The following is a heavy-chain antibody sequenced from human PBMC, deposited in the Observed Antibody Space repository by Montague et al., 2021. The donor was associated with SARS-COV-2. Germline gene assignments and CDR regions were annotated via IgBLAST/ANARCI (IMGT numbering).Heavy chain of an antibody. V-gene: IGHV4-4*02. Sequence: SETLSLTCAVSGGSISSSNWWSWVRQPPGKGLEWIGEIYHSGSTNYNPSLKSRVTISVDKSKNQFSLKLSSVIAADTAVYYCAREPYYYDSSGYPYYYYYGMDVWGQGTTVTVSS. J-gene: IGHJ6*02. CDR3: AREPYYYDSSGYPYYYYYGMDV. CDR1: GGSISSSNW. CDR2: IYHSGST. D-gene: IGHD3-22*01.